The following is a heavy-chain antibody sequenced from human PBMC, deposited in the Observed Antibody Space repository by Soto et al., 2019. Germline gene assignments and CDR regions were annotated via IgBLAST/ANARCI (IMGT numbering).Heavy chain of an antibody. CDR3: ARSEGEDSYYDILTGYSPGAYYYYYGMDV. Sequence: GGSLRLSCAASGFTFSSYAMHWVRQAPGKGLEWVAVISYDGSNKYYADSVKGRFTISRDNSKNTLYLQMNSLRAEDTAVYYCARSEGEDSYYDILTGYSPGAYYYYYGMDVWGQGTTVTVSS. J-gene: IGHJ6*02. V-gene: IGHV3-30-3*01. CDR2: ISYDGSNK. CDR1: GFTFSSYA. D-gene: IGHD3-9*01.